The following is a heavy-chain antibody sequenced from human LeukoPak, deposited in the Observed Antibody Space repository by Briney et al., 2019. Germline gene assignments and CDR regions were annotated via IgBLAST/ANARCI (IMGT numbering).Heavy chain of an antibody. CDR2: ISWNSGSI. V-gene: IGHV3-9*01. CDR3: ARDLGSSSWSPIY. Sequence: PGGSLRLSCAGSGFIFNNYAMHWVRQPPGKGLEWVSGISWNSGSIDYADSVKGRFTISRDNSKNTLYLQMNSLRAEDTAVYYCARDLGSSSWSPIYWGQGTLVTVSS. D-gene: IGHD6-13*01. CDR1: GFIFNNYA. J-gene: IGHJ4*02.